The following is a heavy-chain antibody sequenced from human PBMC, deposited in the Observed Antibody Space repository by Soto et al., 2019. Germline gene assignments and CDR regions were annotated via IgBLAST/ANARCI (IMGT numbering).Heavy chain of an antibody. CDR3: ARDSGSYSRYGMDV. CDR2: ISSSGSTI. V-gene: IGHV3-48*03. D-gene: IGHD1-26*01. CDR1: GFTFSSYE. J-gene: IGHJ6*02. Sequence: PGESLKISCAASGFTFSSYEMNWVRQAPGKGLEWVSYISSSGSTIYYADSVRGRFTISRDNAKNSLYLQMNSLRAEDTAVYYCARDSGSYSRYGMDVWGQGTTVTVSS.